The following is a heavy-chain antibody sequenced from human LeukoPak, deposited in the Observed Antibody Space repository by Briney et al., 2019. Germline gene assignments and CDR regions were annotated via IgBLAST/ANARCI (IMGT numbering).Heavy chain of an antibody. J-gene: IGHJ4*02. CDR2: ISGSGTTT. Sequence: GGSLRLSCEASGFTFRNHAMNWVRQTPKKGLEWVSTISGSGTTTYYADSVKGRFTISRDNSKNTLYLQMNSLRAEDTAVYYCAKDQVLLWFGELRTPDYFDYWGQGTLVTVSS. D-gene: IGHD3-10*01. CDR1: GFTFRNHA. V-gene: IGHV3-23*01. CDR3: AKDQVLLWFGELRTPDYFDY.